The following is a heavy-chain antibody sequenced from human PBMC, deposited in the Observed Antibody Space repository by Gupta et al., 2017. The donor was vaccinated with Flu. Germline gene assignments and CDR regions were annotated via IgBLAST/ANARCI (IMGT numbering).Heavy chain of an antibody. J-gene: IGHJ4*02. V-gene: IGHV4-39*01. Sequence: SSSYFWGWVRQPPGKGLEWIGSIYHSGSTYYNSSLKSRVTISVDTSNNQFSLQLSSVTASDTAVYYCARRYSGYDEDYFDYWGQGTLVTVSS. CDR2: IYHSGST. CDR3: ARRYSGYDEDYFDY. CDR1: SSSYF. D-gene: IGHD5-12*01.